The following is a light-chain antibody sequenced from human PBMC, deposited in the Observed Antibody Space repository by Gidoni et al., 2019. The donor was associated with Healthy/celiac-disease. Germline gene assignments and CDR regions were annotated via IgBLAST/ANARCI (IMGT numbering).Light chain of an antibody. CDR1: QDISNY. V-gene: IGKV1-33*01. J-gene: IGKJ4*01. CDR3: QQYDNLPLT. CDR2: DAS. Sequence: DIQMPQSPSSLSASVGDRVTITCQSSQDISNYLNWYQQKPGKAPQLLIYDASNLETGVPSRFSGSGSGTDFTFTISRLQPEDIETYYCQQYDNLPLTFGGGTKVEIK.